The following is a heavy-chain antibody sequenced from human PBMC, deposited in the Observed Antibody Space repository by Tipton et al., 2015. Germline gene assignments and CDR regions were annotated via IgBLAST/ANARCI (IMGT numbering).Heavy chain of an antibody. J-gene: IGHJ4*02. D-gene: IGHD3-22*01. V-gene: IGHV4-39*01. CDR1: GGSISGSTYY. CDR3: ARHRDYYDSRGVYFDY. CDR2: MYFSGRT. Sequence: TLSLTCTVSGGSISGSTYYWGWVRRPPGKGLEWIGSMYFSGRTYYNPSLESRVTISVDMSKNQFSPRLTSATAADTALYYCARHRDYYDSRGVYFDYWGQGPLVTVSS.